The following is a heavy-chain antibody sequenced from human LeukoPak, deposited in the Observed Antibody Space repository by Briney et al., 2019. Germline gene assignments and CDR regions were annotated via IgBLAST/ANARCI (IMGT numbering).Heavy chain of an antibody. CDR1: GGTFSSYA. CDR2: IIPIFGTA. CDR3: ARDLSITIFGPRFYYGMDV. J-gene: IGHJ6*02. D-gene: IGHD3-3*01. V-gene: IGHV1-69*01. Sequence: AVEVSCKASGGTFSSYAISWVRQAPGQGLEWMGGIIPIFGTANYAQKFQGRVTITADESTSTAYMELSSLRSEDTAVYYCARDLSITIFGPRFYYGMDVWGQGTTVTVSS.